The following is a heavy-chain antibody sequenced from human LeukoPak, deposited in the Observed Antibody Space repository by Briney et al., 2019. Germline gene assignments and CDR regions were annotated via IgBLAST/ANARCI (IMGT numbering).Heavy chain of an antibody. V-gene: IGHV3-15*07. J-gene: IGHJ5*02. CDR1: GFTFSNAW. D-gene: IGHD3-22*01. CDR2: IKSKTDGGTT. Sequence: RAGGSLRLSCAASGFTFSNAWMNWVRQAPGKGLEWVGRIKSKTDGGTTDYAAPVKGRFTISRDDSKNTLYLQMNSLKTEDTAVYYCAKEAHYYDSSGYYEANWFDPWGQGTLVTVSS. CDR3: AKEAHYYDSSGYYEANWFDP.